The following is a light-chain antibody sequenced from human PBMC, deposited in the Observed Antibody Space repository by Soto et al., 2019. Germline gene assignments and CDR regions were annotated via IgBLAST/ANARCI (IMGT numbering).Light chain of an antibody. CDR1: QSVTSSF. Sequence: ENVLTQSPGTLSLSPGERATLSCTASQSVTSSFLAWYQQKPGQAPRLLIYGASSRATGIPDRFSGSGSGTDFTLTISRLEPDDFAVYYCHQYGSSPRTFGQGTKVEIK. V-gene: IGKV3-20*01. CDR3: HQYGSSPRT. CDR2: GAS. J-gene: IGKJ1*01.